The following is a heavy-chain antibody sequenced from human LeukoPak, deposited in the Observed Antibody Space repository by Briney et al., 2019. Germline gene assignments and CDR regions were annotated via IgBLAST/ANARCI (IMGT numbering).Heavy chain of an antibody. CDR2: ISAYNGNT. CDR3: ARDFSYSSSWSTFDY. CDR1: GYTFTSYG. D-gene: IGHD6-13*01. V-gene: IGHV1-18*01. J-gene: IGHJ4*02. Sequence: ASVKLSCKASGYTFTSYGISWVRQAPGQGLEWMGWISAYNGNTNYAQKLQGRVTTTTDTSTSTAYMELRSLRSDDTAVYYCARDFSYSSSWSTFDYWGQGTLVTVSS.